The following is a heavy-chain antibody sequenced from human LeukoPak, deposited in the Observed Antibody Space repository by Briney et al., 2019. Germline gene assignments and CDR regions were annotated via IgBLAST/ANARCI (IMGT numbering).Heavy chain of an antibody. CDR3: ARGYCSSTSCYLNPRYYYYYGMDV. Sequence: ASVKASCKASGYTFTSYDINWVRQATGQGLEWMGWMNPNSGNTGYAQKFQGRVTMTRNTSISTAYMELGSLRSEDTAVYYCARGYCSSTSCYLNPRYYYYYGMDVWGQGTTVTVSS. J-gene: IGHJ6*02. V-gene: IGHV1-8*01. CDR2: MNPNSGNT. CDR1: GYTFTSYD. D-gene: IGHD2-2*01.